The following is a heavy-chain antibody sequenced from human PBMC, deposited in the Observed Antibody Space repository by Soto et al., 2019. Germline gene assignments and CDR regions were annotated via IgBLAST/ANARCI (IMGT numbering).Heavy chain of an antibody. D-gene: IGHD3-10*01. CDR3: ARVVYGSGSFPTSLDN. Sequence: QVHLVQSGAEVKEPGASVKVSCRASGYTFASYGISWVRRAPGHGLEWMGCITFYNGKIHYGQNFQGRVTMTTDRATNTAYMELRSLTSDDTAVYYCARVVYGSGSFPTSLDNWGQGTLVTVSS. CDR1: GYTFASYG. J-gene: IGHJ4*02. V-gene: IGHV1-18*04. CDR2: ITFYNGKI.